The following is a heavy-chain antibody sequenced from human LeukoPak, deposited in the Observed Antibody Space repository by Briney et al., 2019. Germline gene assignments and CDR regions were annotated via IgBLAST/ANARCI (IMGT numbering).Heavy chain of an antibody. CDR3: ARVGGLIDY. D-gene: IGHD1-26*01. CDR1: GYRFTSYD. J-gene: IGHJ4*02. Sequence: ASVKVSCKASGYRFTSYDINWVRQATGQGLEWMGWMNPTSGYTGYAQKFQGRVTMTRDTSISTAYMELSGLRFEDTAVYYCARVGGLIDYWGQGTLVTVSS. V-gene: IGHV1-8*01. CDR2: MNPTSGYT.